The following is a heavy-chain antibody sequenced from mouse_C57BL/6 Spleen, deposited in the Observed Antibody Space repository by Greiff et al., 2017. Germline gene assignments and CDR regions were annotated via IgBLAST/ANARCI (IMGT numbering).Heavy chain of an antibody. J-gene: IGHJ4*01. CDR3: AKGDYSNSGYAMDY. D-gene: IGHD2-5*01. CDR1: GFSLTSYG. CDR2: IWRGGST. Sequence: QVQLQQSGPGLVQPSQSLSITCTVSGFSLTSYGVHWVRQSPGKGLEWLGVIWRGGSTDYNAAFMSRLSITKDNSKSQVFFKMNSLQADDTAIYDCAKGDYSNSGYAMDYWGQGTSVTVSS. V-gene: IGHV2-5*01.